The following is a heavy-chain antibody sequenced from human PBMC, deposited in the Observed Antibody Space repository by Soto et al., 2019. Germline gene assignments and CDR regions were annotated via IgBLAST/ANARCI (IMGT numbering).Heavy chain of an antibody. Sequence: PFETVSLTYAVYGGSFSGHYCSWIRQHPGKGLEWIGEINHSGSTNYNPSLKSRVTISVDTSKNQFSLKLSSATAADTAVYYCARLIVATTYSRMDVWGKGTTVTVSS. D-gene: IGHD5-12*01. CDR3: ARLIVATTYSRMDV. J-gene: IGHJ6*03. CDR2: INHSGST. CDR1: GGSFSGHY. V-gene: IGHV4-34*01.